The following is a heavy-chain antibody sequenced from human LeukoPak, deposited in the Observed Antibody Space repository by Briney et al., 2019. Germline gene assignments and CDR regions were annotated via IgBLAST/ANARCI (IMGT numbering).Heavy chain of an antibody. D-gene: IGHD3-22*01. Sequence: GASVKVSCKASGYIFTTYGFSWVRQAPGQGLEWMGWISAYNGNTNYAQKLQGRVTMTTDTSTSTAYMELRSLRSDDTAVYYCARVDRITIPVDYYDSSGYLYYYGMDVWGQGTTVTVSS. CDR1: GYIFTTYG. V-gene: IGHV1-18*01. CDR3: ARVDRITIPVDYYDSSGYLYYYGMDV. CDR2: ISAYNGNT. J-gene: IGHJ6*02.